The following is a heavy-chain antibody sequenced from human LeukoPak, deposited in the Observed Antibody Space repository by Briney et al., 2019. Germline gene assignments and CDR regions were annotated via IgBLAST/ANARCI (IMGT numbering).Heavy chain of an antibody. J-gene: IGHJ4*02. CDR3: ARDFRIGYSAHFDY. V-gene: IGHV3-23*01. D-gene: IGHD2-21*01. CDR2: IYENGGTT. CDR1: GFTFHSHA. Sequence: GGSLRLSCVGSGFTFHSHAMSWVRQAPEKGLEFVSGIYENGGTTYYADSVKGRFSISRDNSKNTLYLQMDSLRGEDTAVYYCARDFRIGYSAHFDYWGQGALVTVSS.